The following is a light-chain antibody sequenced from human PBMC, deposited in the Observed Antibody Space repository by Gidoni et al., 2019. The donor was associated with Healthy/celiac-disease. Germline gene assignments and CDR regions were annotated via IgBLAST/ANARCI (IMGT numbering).Light chain of an antibody. Sequence: VMTQSPAFLSVTPGEKVTITCQASEGIGNYLYWYQQKPDQAPKLLIKYASQSISGVPSRFSGSGSGTDFTFTISSLEAEDAATYYCQQGNKHLLPSDGFSLTFGGGTKVEIK. V-gene: IGKV6-21*02. CDR1: EGIGNY. J-gene: IGKJ4*01. CDR3: QQGNKHLLPSDGFSLT. CDR2: YAS.